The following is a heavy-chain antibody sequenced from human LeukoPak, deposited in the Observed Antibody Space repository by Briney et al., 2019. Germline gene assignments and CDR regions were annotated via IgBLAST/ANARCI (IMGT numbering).Heavy chain of an antibody. CDR2: ISGSDGNT. D-gene: IGHD2-2*02. V-gene: IGHV3-23*01. Sequence: XGSLRLSCAASGFIFSSYAMSWVRQAPGKGLEWVSTISGSDGNTYYADSVKGRFTISRDNSQNTLYLEMNSLRADDTAIYYCAKSRRSSSTSCYNYWGQGTLVTVSS. J-gene: IGHJ4*02. CDR3: AKSRRSSSTSCYNY. CDR1: GFIFSSYA.